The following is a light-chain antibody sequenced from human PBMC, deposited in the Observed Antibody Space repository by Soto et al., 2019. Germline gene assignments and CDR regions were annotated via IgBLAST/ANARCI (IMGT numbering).Light chain of an antibody. CDR3: QQFNSYET. Sequence: DIQMTQSPSTLSASVGDRVTITCRANQSISDWLAWYQQKPGKAPRLLIYKASSLASGVPSRFSGSGSGTEFTLTITSLQPDDFATYYCQQFNSYETFGQGTKVEIK. V-gene: IGKV1-5*03. CDR2: KAS. J-gene: IGKJ1*01. CDR1: QSISDW.